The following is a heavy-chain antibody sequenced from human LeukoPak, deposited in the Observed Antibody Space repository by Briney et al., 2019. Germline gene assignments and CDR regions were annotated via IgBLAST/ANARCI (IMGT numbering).Heavy chain of an antibody. V-gene: IGHV4-4*07. D-gene: IGHD1-26*01. CDR1: GGAISSHY. Sequence: SETLSLTCTVSGGAISSHYWSWIRQPAGKGLEWIGRIYGSGITNYNPSLRSRITMSVDTSKNQVSLKLSSVTAADTAVYYCARQIPGDDAFDIWGQGTMVTVSS. CDR2: IYGSGIT. CDR3: ARQIPGDDAFDI. J-gene: IGHJ3*02.